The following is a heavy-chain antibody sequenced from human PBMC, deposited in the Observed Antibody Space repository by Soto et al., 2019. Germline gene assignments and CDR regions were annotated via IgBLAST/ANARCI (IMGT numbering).Heavy chain of an antibody. CDR3: ARDSKDLAAFDY. Sequence: SETLSLTCSVSGGSVSSSHYFWAWIRQPPGKGLEWIGTIYYSGTTYYNPSLKSRVTISVDMSKNQFSLKLSSVTAADTAVYYCARDSKDLAAFDYWGQGILVTVSS. CDR2: IYYSGTT. V-gene: IGHV4-39*01. CDR1: GGSVSSSHYF. D-gene: IGHD6-25*01. J-gene: IGHJ4*02.